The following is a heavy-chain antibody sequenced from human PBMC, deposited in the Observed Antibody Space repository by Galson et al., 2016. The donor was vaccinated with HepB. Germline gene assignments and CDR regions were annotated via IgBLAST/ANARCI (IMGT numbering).Heavy chain of an antibody. CDR3: ATHKTGPTGFPFDS. Sequence: EPLSLTCTVSGGSVSSSSFRWAWIRQPPGKGLEWIGSINNSGETYYNPSLKSRVTISVDTSNNQFSLKLTSVTAADTAVYYCATHKTGPTGFPFDSWGQGTLVTVSS. V-gene: IGHV4-39*01. CDR2: INNSGET. J-gene: IGHJ4*02. CDR1: GGSVSSSSFR. D-gene: IGHD1-1*01.